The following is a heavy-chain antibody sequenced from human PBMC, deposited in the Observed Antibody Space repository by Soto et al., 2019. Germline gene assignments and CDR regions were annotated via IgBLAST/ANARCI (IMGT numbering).Heavy chain of an antibody. CDR3: AKVTGSSHYDFWSGYSPYYFDY. J-gene: IGHJ4*02. V-gene: IGHV3-23*01. CDR1: GFTFSSYA. Sequence: PVGSLRLSCAASGFTFSSYAMSWVRQAPGKGLEWVSAISGSGGSTYYADSVKGRFTISRDNSKNTLYLQMNGLRAEDTAVYYCAKVTGSSHYDFWSGYSPYYFDYWGQGTLVTVSS. CDR2: ISGSGGST. D-gene: IGHD3-3*01.